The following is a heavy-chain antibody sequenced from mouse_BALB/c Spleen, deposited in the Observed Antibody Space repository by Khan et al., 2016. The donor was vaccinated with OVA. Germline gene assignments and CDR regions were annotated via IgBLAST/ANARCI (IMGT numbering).Heavy chain of an antibody. CDR2: IYPGDGDT. V-gene: IGHV1-80*01. J-gene: IGHJ3*01. CDR1: GYAFSNYW. D-gene: IGHD2-14*01. Sequence: QAQLKESGAELVRPGSSVKISCKASGYAFSNYWMNWVKQRPGQGLEWIGQIYPGDGDTSFNGKFRGKATLTADKSSSTAYMQLSSLTSEDSAVYFCARSGYDYFAYWGQGTLVTVSA. CDR3: ARSGYDYFAY.